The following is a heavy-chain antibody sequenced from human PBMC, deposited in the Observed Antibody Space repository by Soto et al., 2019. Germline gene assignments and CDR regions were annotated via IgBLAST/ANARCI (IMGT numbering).Heavy chain of an antibody. V-gene: IGHV4-34*01. D-gene: IGHD4-4*01. CDR2: INHSGST. CDR1: GGSFSGYY. J-gene: IGHJ5*02. CDR3: AYSNYVFLSQWGWFDP. Sequence: QVQLQQWGAGLLKPSETLSLTCAVYGGSFSGYYWSWIRQPPGKGLEWIGEINHSGSTNYNPSLKSRVTISVDTSKNQFSLKLSSVTAADTAVYYCAYSNYVFLSQWGWFDPWGQGTLVTVSS.